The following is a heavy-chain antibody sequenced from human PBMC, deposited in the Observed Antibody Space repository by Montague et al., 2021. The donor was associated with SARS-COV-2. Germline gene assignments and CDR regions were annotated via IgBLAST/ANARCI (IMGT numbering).Heavy chain of an antibody. CDR2: IYYSGST. CDR3: ARHERQGLRFYPYYFDY. V-gene: IGHV4-39*01. CDR1: GGSISSSSYY. Sequence: SETLSLTCTVSGGSISSSSYYWGWLRQPPGKGLEWIVSIYYSGSTYYNPSLKIRVTLSVDTSKNQFSLKLSSVTAADTAVYYCARHERQGLRFYPYYFDYWGQGTQVTVSS. J-gene: IGHJ4*02. D-gene: IGHD5-12*01.